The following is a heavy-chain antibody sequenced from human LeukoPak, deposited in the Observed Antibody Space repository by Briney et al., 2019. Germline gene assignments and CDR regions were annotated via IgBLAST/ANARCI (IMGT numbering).Heavy chain of an antibody. CDR1: GFKFSSYG. CDR2: IWYDGSNK. D-gene: IGHD2-21*02. V-gene: IGHV3-33*01. J-gene: IGHJ2*01. CDR3: ARVSCGGDCNNLLWYFDL. Sequence: PGGSGRLSWGASGFKFSSYGMHGVRKAPGKGLEWVAVIWYDGSNKYYADSVKGRFTISRDNSKNTLYLQMNSLRDEDTAVYYCARVSCGGDCNNLLWYFDLWGRGTLVTVAS.